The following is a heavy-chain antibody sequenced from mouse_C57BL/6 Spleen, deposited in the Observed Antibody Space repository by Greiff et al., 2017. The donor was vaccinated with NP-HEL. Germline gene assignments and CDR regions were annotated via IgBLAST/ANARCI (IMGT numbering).Heavy chain of an antibody. Sequence: VMLVESGAELARPGASVKLSCKASGYTFTSYGISWVKQRTGQGLEWIGEIYPRSGNTYYNEKFKGKATLTADKSSSTAYMELRSLTSEDSAVYFCARFPDYENAMDYWGQGTSVTVSS. J-gene: IGHJ4*01. CDR1: GYTFTSYG. CDR2: IYPRSGNT. CDR3: ARFPDYENAMDY. V-gene: IGHV1-81*01. D-gene: IGHD2-4*01.